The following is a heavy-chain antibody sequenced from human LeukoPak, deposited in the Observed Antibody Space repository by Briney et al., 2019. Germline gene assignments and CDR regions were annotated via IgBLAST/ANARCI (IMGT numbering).Heavy chain of an antibody. Sequence: ASVKVSCKAFGYTFTGYYMHWVRQAPGQGLEWMGWINPNSGGTNYAQKFQGWVTMTRDTSISTAYMELSRLRSDDTAVYYCARYGDYARHYAYWGQGTLVTVSS. CDR3: ARYGDYARHYAY. J-gene: IGHJ4*02. V-gene: IGHV1-2*04. D-gene: IGHD4-17*01. CDR2: INPNSGGT. CDR1: GYTFTGYY.